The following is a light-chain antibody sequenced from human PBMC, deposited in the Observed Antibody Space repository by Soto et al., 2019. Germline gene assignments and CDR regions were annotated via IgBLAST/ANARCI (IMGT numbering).Light chain of an antibody. CDR1: SSNIGSNY. CDR3: AAWDDSLSGHWV. V-gene: IGLV1-47*01. Sequence: QSVLTQPPSASGTPGQRVTISCSGSSSNIGSNYVYWYQQLPGTAPKLLIYRNNQRPSGVPDRFSGSKSGTSASLAISALRSEDEADYYCAAWDDSLSGHWVFGGGTKVTVL. CDR2: RNN. J-gene: IGLJ3*02.